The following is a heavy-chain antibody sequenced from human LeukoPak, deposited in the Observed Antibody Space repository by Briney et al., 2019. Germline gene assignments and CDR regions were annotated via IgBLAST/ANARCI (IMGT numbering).Heavy chain of an antibody. D-gene: IGHD2-21*02. J-gene: IGHJ4*02. Sequence: PGGSLRLSCAASGFTFDDYGMRWVRHAPGKGLEWGSGINWDGGRTSYADSVKGRFTISRDNAKNSLYLQMNSLRAEDTALYYCAREIVVVTGPFYYCGGGTLVTASS. V-gene: IGHV3-20*04. CDR3: AREIVVVTGPFYY. CDR2: INWDGGRT. CDR1: GFTFDDYG.